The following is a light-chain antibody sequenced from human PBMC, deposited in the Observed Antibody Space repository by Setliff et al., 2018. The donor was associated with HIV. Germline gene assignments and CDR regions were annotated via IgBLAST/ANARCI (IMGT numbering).Light chain of an antibody. Sequence: QSALTQPASVSGSPGQSITISCTGSSSDFGAQHYVSWYQHSPGKAPKLLIYEVNIRPSGVSSRFSGSQSGNTASLTISGLQAEDEADYYCSSYTLNSLRVFGGGTKVTVL. CDR3: SSYTLNSLRV. J-gene: IGLJ3*02. CDR2: EVN. CDR1: SSDFGAQHY. V-gene: IGLV2-14*01.